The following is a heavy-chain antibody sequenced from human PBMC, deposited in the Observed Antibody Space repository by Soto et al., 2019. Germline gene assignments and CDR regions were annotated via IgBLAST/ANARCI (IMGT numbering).Heavy chain of an antibody. D-gene: IGHD5-12*01. V-gene: IGHV3-11*06. Sequence: GGSLRLSCAASGFTFSDYYMSWIRQAPGKGLEWVSYISSSSSYTNYADSVKGRFTISRDNAKNSLYLQMNSLRAEDTAVYYCARVYPNTYGGYAESGFDYWGQGTLVTVSS. CDR3: ARVYPNTYGGYAESGFDY. CDR2: ISSSSSYT. J-gene: IGHJ4*02. CDR1: GFTFSDYY.